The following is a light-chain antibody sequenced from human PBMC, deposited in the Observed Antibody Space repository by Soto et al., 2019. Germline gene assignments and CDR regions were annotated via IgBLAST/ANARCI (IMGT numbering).Light chain of an antibody. Sequence: EIQMTLSPSSLSASVEDRVIITCRASQSISNHLNWYQQKPGKAPKLLIFAASSLQSGVPSRFSGSGSETEFSLPIRALQPEDFATYYCQQLSRYPLTFGGGTKVDIK. CDR3: QQLSRYPLT. J-gene: IGKJ4*01. V-gene: IGKV1-17*01. CDR2: AAS. CDR1: QSISNH.